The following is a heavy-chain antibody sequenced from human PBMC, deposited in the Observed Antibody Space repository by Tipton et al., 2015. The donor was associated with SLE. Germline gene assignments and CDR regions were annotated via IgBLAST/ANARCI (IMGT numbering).Heavy chain of an antibody. Sequence: ATSGFTFSSYALSLVRRAPGKGLEWVSAISGGGGSTYYADFVKGRFSISIDKSKKTLFLQMNSLRVDDTATYYCAKFAKTTDFYRDSWGQGTLVSFSS. V-gene: IGHV3-23*01. CDR2: ISGGGGST. D-gene: IGHD1/OR15-1a*01. CDR3: AKFAKTTDFYRDS. J-gene: IGHJ4*02. CDR1: GFTFSSYA.